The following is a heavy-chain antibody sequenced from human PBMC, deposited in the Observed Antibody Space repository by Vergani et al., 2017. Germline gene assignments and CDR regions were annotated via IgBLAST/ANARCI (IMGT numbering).Heavy chain of an antibody. CDR3: ASYKWLRGYYYYYMDV. CDR2: SIPIFGTA. V-gene: IGHV1-69*01. J-gene: IGHJ6*03. CDR1: GGTFSSYA. Sequence: QVQLVQSGAEVKKPGSSVKVSCKASGGTFSSYAISWVRQAPGQGLEWMGGSIPIFGTANYAQKFQGRVTLTADESTSTAYMELSSLRAEDTAVYYCASYKWLRGYYYYYMDVWGKGTTVTVSS. D-gene: IGHD5-12*01.